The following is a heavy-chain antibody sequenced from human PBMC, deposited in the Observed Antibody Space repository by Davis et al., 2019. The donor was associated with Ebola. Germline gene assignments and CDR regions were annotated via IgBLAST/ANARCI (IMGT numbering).Heavy chain of an antibody. V-gene: IGHV4-39*01. J-gene: IGHJ5*02. Sequence: MPSETLSLTCTVSGGSISSSSYYWGWIRQPPGKGLEWIGSIYYSGSHYYNPSLDSRVAISAYTSKNPFSLRLTSGSAADTAVYYCATLDYYDRPKTWGQGTLVTVSS. CDR1: GGSISSSSYY. CDR3: ATLDYYDRPKT. CDR2: IYYSGSH. D-gene: IGHD3-22*01.